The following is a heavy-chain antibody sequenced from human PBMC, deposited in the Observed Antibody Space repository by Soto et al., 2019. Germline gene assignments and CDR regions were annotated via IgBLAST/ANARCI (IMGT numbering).Heavy chain of an antibody. CDR3: ARYFLRGRFFDS. V-gene: IGHV4-39*01. CDR2: IYYSGHT. D-gene: IGHD3-10*01. CDR1: DGSFSISYY. Sequence: SETLSLTCSVSDGSFSISYYWGCLRQAPGKGLEWLGNIYYSGHTYYNPSLKSRFAMSVDTSKNQFSLTLTSVTAADTAVYYCARYFLRGRFFDSWGQGTLVTVSS. J-gene: IGHJ4*02.